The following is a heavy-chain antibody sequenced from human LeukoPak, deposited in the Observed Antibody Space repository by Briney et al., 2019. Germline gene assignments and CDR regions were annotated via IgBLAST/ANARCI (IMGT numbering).Heavy chain of an antibody. D-gene: IGHD6-13*01. CDR2: TYYRSKWYN. V-gene: IGHV6-1*01. CDR3: ARVGTAAAESDYYYYYGMDV. Sequence: SQTLSLTCAISGDSVSSNSAAWNWIRQSPSRGLEWLGRTYYRSKWYNDYAVSVKSRITINPDTSKNQFSLQLNSVTPEDTAVYYCARVGTAAAESDYYYYYGMDVWGQGTTVTVSS. J-gene: IGHJ6*02. CDR1: GDSVSSNSAA.